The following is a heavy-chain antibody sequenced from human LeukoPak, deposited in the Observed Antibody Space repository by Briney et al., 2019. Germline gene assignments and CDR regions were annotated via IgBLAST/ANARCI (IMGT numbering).Heavy chain of an antibody. CDR2: LTASGGST. CDR3: VKRGSGSYPFDP. D-gene: IGHD3-10*01. J-gene: IGHJ5*02. CDR1: GLTFTNTA. Sequence: GGSLRLSCVASGLTFTNTAMSWVRQAPGKGLEGVSGLTASGGSTYYADSVKGRFTISRDNSKNTLYLQMNSLRAEDTAVYYCVKRGSGSYPFDPWGQGTLVTVSS. V-gene: IGHV3-23*01.